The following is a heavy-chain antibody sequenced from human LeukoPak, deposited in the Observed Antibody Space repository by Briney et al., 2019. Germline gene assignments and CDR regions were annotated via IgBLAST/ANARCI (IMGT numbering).Heavy chain of an antibody. Sequence: GGSLRLPCAASGFNFRTFGMSWVRQAPGKGLEWVSAISGSGASTYYADSVKGRFTISRDNSKNTLYLQMNSLRADDTAVYYCANPVSSSWYDWFDPWGQGTLVTVSS. CDR1: GFNFRTFG. CDR2: ISGSGAST. V-gene: IGHV3-23*01. CDR3: ANPVSSSWYDWFDP. J-gene: IGHJ5*02. D-gene: IGHD6-13*01.